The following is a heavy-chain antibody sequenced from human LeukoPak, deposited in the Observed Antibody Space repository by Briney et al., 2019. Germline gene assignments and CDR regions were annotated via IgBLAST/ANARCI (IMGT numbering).Heavy chain of an antibody. Sequence: PGGSLRLSCAASGFTFSGYAMSWVRQAPGKGLEWVAVISYDGSNKYYADSVKGRFTISRDNSKNTLYLQMNSLRAEDTAVYYCARDLGYCSGGSCYREQWLIDYWGQGTLVTVSS. CDR2: ISYDGSNK. CDR1: GFTFSGYA. D-gene: IGHD2-15*01. V-gene: IGHV3-30*04. CDR3: ARDLGYCSGGSCYREQWLIDY. J-gene: IGHJ4*02.